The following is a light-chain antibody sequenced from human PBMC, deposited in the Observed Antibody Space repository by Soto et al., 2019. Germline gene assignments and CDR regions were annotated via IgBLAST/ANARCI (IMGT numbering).Light chain of an antibody. V-gene: IGKV3-15*01. J-gene: IGKJ4*01. Sequence: EIVMTQSPATLSVSPGERATLSCRASQSVGSNFAWYQQKPGQAPRLLIYGASTRATGIPARFSGSGSGTEFTLTIGSLQSEDFAVYYCQHYNNWPLTFGGGTKVDIK. CDR2: GAS. CDR3: QHYNNWPLT. CDR1: QSVGSN.